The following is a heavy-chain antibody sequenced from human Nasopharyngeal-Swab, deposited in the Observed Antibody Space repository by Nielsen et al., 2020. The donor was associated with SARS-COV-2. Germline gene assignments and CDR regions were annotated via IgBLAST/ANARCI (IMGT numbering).Heavy chain of an antibody. CDR3: ARDLGGFGGY. D-gene: IGHD4-23*01. V-gene: IGHV3-74*01. Sequence: GGSLRFSCAASGFSFSTFWMHWVRQVPGEGLVWVSRINTDGRRTNYAESVKGRFTISRDNVKNMLYLQMNNLRPEDTAVYYCARDLGGFGGYWGQGTLATVSS. J-gene: IGHJ4*02. CDR1: GFSFSTFW. CDR2: INTDGRRT.